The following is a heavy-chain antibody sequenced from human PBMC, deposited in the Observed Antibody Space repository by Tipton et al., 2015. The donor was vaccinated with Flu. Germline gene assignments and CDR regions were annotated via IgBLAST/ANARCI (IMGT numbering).Heavy chain of an antibody. V-gene: IGHV4-31*09. D-gene: IGHD3-22*01. CDR3: ATHPLYSSSYYYFDY. Sequence: TLSLTCNVSGGSISSGGAYWTWIRQHPGKGLEWIGEIHHSGNTNYDPSLKSRVTMSVDKSKNQFSLKLSSVTAADTAVYFCATHPLYSSSYYYFDYWGQGTLVTVSS. J-gene: IGHJ4*02. CDR1: GGSISSGGAY. CDR2: IHHSGNT.